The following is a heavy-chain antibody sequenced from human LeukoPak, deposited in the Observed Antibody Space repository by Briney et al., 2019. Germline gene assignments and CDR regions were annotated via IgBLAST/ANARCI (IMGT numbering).Heavy chain of an antibody. D-gene: IGHD4-11*01. Sequence: ASVKVSCKASGYTFTIYGISWVRQAPGQGLEWMGWISAYNGNTNYAQKLQGRVTMTTDTSTSTAYMELRSLRSDDTAVYYCAREEDTGYSKHYGMDVWGQGTTVTVSS. CDR2: ISAYNGNT. V-gene: IGHV1-18*01. J-gene: IGHJ6*02. CDR1: GYTFTIYG. CDR3: AREEDTGYSKHYGMDV.